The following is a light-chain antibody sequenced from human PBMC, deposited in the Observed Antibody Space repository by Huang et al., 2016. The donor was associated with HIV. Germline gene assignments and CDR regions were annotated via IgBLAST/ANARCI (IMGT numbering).Light chain of an antibody. CDR1: QSVTNY. V-gene: IGKV3-11*01. CDR3: QQRGNWPPVT. Sequence: EVVLTQSPATLSLSPGERATLSCRASQSVTNYLPWYQQKPGTPPRLLIYEASNRATGVPARFSGSGSGTDFTLTISSLEPEDSAVYYCQQRGNWPPVTFGGGTKVEIK. J-gene: IGKJ4*01. CDR2: EAS.